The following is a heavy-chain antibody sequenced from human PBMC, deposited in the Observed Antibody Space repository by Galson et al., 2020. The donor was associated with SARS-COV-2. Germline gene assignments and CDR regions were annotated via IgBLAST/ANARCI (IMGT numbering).Heavy chain of an antibody. J-gene: IGHJ4*02. V-gene: IGHV4-59*01. CDR3: ARYSEDGPKFGY. CDR2: IYSSGST. D-gene: IGHD2-15*01. Sequence: SETLSLTCTVSGGSISSYYWSWIRQPPGKGLEWIGYIYSSGSTNYNPSLKSRVTISVDTSKNQFSLKLSSVTAADTAVYYCARYSEDGPKFGYWGQGTLVTGSS. CDR1: GGSISSYY.